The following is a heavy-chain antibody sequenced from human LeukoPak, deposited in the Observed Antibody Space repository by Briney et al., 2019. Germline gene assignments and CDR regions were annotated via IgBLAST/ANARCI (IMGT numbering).Heavy chain of an antibody. Sequence: GRSLRLSCAASGFTFSSYAMHWVRKAPGKGLEYVSAISSNGGSTYYANSVKGRFTISRDNSKNTLYLQMGSLRAEDMAVYYCARGNIPYSSGSVVAYWGQGTLVTVSS. V-gene: IGHV3-64*01. J-gene: IGHJ4*02. CDR1: GFTFSSYA. CDR3: ARGNIPYSSGSVVAY. CDR2: ISSNGGST. D-gene: IGHD6-19*01.